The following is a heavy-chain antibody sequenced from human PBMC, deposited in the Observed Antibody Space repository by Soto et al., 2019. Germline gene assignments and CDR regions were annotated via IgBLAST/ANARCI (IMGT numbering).Heavy chain of an antibody. V-gene: IGHV1-69*13. J-gene: IGHJ5*02. CDR3: ARGSYYGSGSYYRNWFDP. CDR1: GYTFTSYG. CDR2: IIPIFGTA. D-gene: IGHD3-10*01. Sequence: QVQLVQSGAEVKKPGASVKVSCKASGYTFTSYGISWVRQAPGQGLEWMGGIIPIFGTANYAQKFQGRVTITADESTSTAYMELSSLRSEDTAVYYCARGSYYGSGSYYRNWFDPWGQGTLVTVSS.